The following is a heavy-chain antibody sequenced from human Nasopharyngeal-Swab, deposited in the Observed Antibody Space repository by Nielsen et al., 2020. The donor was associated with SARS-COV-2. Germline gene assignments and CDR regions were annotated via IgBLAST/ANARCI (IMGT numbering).Heavy chain of an antibody. CDR1: GYSISSGYY. CDR2: IYHSGST. CDR3: ARTVVVPAASVRIRGWFDP. J-gene: IGHJ5*02. D-gene: IGHD2-2*01. V-gene: IGHV4-38-2*01. Sequence: SETLSLTCAVSGYSISSGYYWGWIRQPPGKGLEWIGSIYHSGSTYYNPSLKSRVTISVDTSKNQFSLKLSSVTAADTAVYYCARTVVVPAASVRIRGWFDPWGQGTLVTVSS.